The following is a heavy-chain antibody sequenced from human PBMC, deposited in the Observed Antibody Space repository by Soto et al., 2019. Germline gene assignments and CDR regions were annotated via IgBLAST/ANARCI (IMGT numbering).Heavy chain of an antibody. D-gene: IGHD2-15*01. V-gene: IGHV3-33*01. CDR3: AMENTPPYIDS. Sequence: GGTLRLSCAASGFYLNDFGIHWVRQAPGKGLEWVAHIWYDGKRKNYVDSVKGRFTVSRDSSNNTVYLQMNSLRVEDTAVYYCAMENTPPYIDSRGQGALVSVSS. CDR2: IWYDGKRK. CDR1: GFYLNDFG. J-gene: IGHJ4*02.